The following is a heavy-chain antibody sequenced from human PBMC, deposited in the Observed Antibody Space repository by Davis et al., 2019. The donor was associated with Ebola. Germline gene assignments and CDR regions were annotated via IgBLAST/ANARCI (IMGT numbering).Heavy chain of an antibody. CDR3: ARGMDFWSGYYTGIGNDY. V-gene: IGHV3-23*01. D-gene: IGHD3-3*01. Sequence: GGSLRLSCAASGFTFSSYAMSWVRQAPGKGLEWVSAISGSGGSTYYADSVKGRFTISRDNAKNSLYLQMNSLRAEDTALYYCARGMDFWSGYYTGIGNDYWGQGTLVTVSS. CDR1: GFTFSSYA. J-gene: IGHJ4*02. CDR2: ISGSGGST.